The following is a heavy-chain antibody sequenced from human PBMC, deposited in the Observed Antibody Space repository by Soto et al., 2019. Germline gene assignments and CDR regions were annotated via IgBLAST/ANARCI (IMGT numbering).Heavy chain of an antibody. V-gene: IGHV3-33*01. D-gene: IGHD7-27*01. CDR3: GRDDDNDANAIDY. Sequence: GGSLRLSCAASGFTFGRYGMHWVRQAPGKGLEWVALIWNDGIRKVYVDSVKGRFTISRDNSKNTLDLQMNSLRAEDTAVYYCGRDDDNDANAIDYWGPGTLVTVSS. J-gene: IGHJ4*02. CDR2: IWNDGIRK. CDR1: GFTFGRYG.